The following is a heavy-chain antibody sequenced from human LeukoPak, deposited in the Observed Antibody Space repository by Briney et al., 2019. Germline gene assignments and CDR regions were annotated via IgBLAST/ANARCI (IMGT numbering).Heavy chain of an antibody. V-gene: IGHV1-46*01. D-gene: IGHD4-11*01. CDR1: GYTFSSSY. CDR2: TSPSGAST. Sequence: ASVKVSCKASGYTFSSSYMHWVRQAPGQGLEWMGITSPSGASTTYAQRFQGRVTMTRDTSTSTLYMELSSLRSEDTAVYYCTRESSNSFDYWGQGTLVIVSS. CDR3: TRESSNSFDY. J-gene: IGHJ4*02.